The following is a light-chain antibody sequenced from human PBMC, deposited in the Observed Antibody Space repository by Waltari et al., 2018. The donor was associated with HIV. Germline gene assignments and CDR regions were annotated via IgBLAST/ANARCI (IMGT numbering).Light chain of an antibody. CDR3: QSADSSGTYV. CDR1: LLAQQY. Sequence: SYELIHPPSVSVSPGHTARITCPGGLLAQQYGYWYQQMPGLAPVRLIYQDAERPSGGPGRFSGSSAGTTFTVTISGVQAEDEADYYCQSADSSGTYVFGTGTKVTVL. V-gene: IGLV3-25*03. CDR2: QDA. J-gene: IGLJ1*01.